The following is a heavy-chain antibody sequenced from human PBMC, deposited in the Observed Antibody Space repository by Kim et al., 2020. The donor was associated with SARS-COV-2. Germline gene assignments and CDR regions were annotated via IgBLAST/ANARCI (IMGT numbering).Heavy chain of an antibody. CDR3: AKDPAANPYYYYYYMDV. CDR2: ISGSGGIT. CDR1: GFTFSSYA. D-gene: IGHD2-2*01. V-gene: IGHV3-23*01. J-gene: IGHJ6*03. Sequence: GGSLRLSCAASGFTFSSYAMSWVRQAPGKGLEWVSAISGSGGITYYADSVKGRFTISRDNSKNTLYLQMNSLRAEDTAVYYCAKDPAANPYYYYYYMDVWGKGTTVTVSS.